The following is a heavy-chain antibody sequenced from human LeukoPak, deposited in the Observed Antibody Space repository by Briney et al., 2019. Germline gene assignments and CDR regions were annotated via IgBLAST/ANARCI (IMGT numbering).Heavy chain of an antibody. V-gene: IGHV1-46*01. CDR3: ARYPPSLGELPYD. Sequence: AASVKVSCKASGYTFTSYSMHWVRPAPGQGLEWMGIINPSGGRISYAQKFQGRVTMTRDTSTSTVYMELSSLRSEDTAVYYCARYPPSLGELPYDWGQGTLVTVSS. CDR1: GYTFTSYS. CDR2: INPSGGRI. D-gene: IGHD3-16*01. J-gene: IGHJ4*02.